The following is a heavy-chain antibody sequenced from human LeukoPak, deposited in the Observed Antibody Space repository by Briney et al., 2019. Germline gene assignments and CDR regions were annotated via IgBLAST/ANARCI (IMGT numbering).Heavy chain of an antibody. D-gene: IGHD1-1*01. CDR1: GYSISSGYY. Sequence: SETLSLTCTVSGYSISSGYYWGWIRQPPGKGLEWTGSIYHSGSTYYNPSLESRLTMSVDTSKNQVSLNLRSVTAADTAVYFCATLMWVQLHDAFDIWGQGTMAIVSS. CDR3: ATLMWVQLHDAFDI. J-gene: IGHJ3*02. V-gene: IGHV4-38-2*02. CDR2: IYHSGST.